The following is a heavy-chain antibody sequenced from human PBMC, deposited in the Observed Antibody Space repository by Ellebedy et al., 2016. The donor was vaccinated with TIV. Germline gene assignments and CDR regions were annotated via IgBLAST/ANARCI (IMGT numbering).Heavy chain of an antibody. CDR2: INEDGRLK. V-gene: IGHV3-7*03. Sequence: GESLKISXAASGFTLSRYYLTWVRHAPGKGLEWVANINEDGRLKNYADSVRGRFPIARDNSKNSVYLQMNSLRAEDTALYYCTRDSCPTSCYYRFDTWGQGTQVTVSS. CDR1: GFTLSRYY. J-gene: IGHJ5*02. CDR3: TRDSCPTSCYYRFDT. D-gene: IGHD2-2*01.